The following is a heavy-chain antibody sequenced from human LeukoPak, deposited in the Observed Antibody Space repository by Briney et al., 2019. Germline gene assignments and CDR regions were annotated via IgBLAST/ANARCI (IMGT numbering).Heavy chain of an antibody. CDR3: AGHHPRNTVDF. CDR1: GGSISSYY. D-gene: IGHD2/OR15-2a*01. J-gene: IGHJ4*02. CDR2: ISDIGSI. Sequence: SETLSLTCTVSGGSISSYYGSWIRQPPGKGLEWIAYISDIGSINYNPSLKSRVTISLDMSKNQFSLKLSSVTAADTAVYYCAGHHPRNTVDFWGQGTLVTVSS. V-gene: IGHV4-59*08.